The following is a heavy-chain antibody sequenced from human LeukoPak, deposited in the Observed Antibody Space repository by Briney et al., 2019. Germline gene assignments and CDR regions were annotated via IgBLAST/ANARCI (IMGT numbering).Heavy chain of an antibody. J-gene: IGHJ6*02. CDR2: INPNSGGT. D-gene: IGHD3-3*01. V-gene: IGHV1-2*06. CDR1: GYTFTGYY. Sequence: ASVKVSCKASGYTFTGYYMHWVRQAPGQGLEWMGRINPNSGGTNYAQKFQGRVTMTRDTSISIAYMELSRLRSDDTAVYYCARWEQTITIFGVVITRGPYYYGMDVWGQGTTVTVSS. CDR3: ARWEQTITIFGVVITRGPYYYGMDV.